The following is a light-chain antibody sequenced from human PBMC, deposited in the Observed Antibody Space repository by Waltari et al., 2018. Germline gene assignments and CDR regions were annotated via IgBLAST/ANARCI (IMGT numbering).Light chain of an antibody. CDR1: PSNIGSNA. CDR3: ATWDDSLNGV. V-gene: IGLV1-44*01. CDR2: TNN. Sequence: QSVLTQPPSASGTPGQRVTISCSGSPSNIGSNAVNWYQQLPGTAPKLLIYTNNHRPSGVPDRFSGSKSGTSASLAISGLQSVDEADYYCATWDDSLNGVFGGGTKLTVL. J-gene: IGLJ3*02.